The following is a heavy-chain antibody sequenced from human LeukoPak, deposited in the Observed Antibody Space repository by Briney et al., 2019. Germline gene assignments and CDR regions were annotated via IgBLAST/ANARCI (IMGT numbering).Heavy chain of an antibody. CDR3: AIPKRGYSHGHFGF. Sequence: ASVKVSCKASGGAFNTFALNWVRQAPGQGLEWMGGIIPIFHKTDYSQKFQGRVTITADESTTTVYMELSSVTSEDTAIYYCAIPKRGYSHGHFGFWGQGTLVTVSS. V-gene: IGHV1-69*13. J-gene: IGHJ4*02. CDR1: GGAFNTFA. CDR2: IIPIFHKT. D-gene: IGHD5-12*01.